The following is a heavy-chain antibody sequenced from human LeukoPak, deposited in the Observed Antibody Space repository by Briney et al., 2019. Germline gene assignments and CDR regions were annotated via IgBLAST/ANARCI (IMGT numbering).Heavy chain of an antibody. CDR2: IKQDGSEK. D-gene: IGHD3-3*01. J-gene: IGHJ6*02. CDR3: ARVSPSHYDFWSGYSHMDV. V-gene: IGHV3-7*01. CDR1: GFTFSSYW. Sequence: GGSLRLSCAASGFTFSSYWMSWVRQAPGKGVEWVANIKQDGSEKYYVDSVKGRFTISRDNAKNSLYLQMNSLRAEDTAVYYCARVSPSHYDFWSGYSHMDVWGQGTTVTVSS.